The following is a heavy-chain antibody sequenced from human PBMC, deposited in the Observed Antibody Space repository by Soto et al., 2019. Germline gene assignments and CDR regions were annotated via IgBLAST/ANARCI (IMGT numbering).Heavy chain of an antibody. CDR2: IIPIFGTA. J-gene: IGHJ3*02. CDR3: AGDPGIVGSGGAFDI. V-gene: IGHV1-69*12. CDR1: VGTFSSYA. Sequence: QVQLVQSGAEVQKPGSSVKVSCKASVGTFSSYAISWVRQAPGQGLEWMGGIIPIFGTANYAQTFQGRVTITADESTITAYMELSSLRSEDKAVYYCAGDPGIVGSGGAFDIWGQGTMVTVSS. D-gene: IGHD1-26*01.